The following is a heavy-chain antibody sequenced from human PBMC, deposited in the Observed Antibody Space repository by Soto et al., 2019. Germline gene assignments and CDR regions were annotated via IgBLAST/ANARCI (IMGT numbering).Heavy chain of an antibody. D-gene: IGHD1-26*01. V-gene: IGHV1-18*01. J-gene: IGHJ5*02. Sequence: QVQLVQSGAEVKKPGASVKVSCKASGYTFTRYGISWVRQAPGQGLEWMGRSSVYNGNTNYAQKLQGRVTMTTDTSTITAYMELRSLRSDDTAVYYFARVVGALGHWFDPWGQGTLVTVSS. CDR1: GYTFTRYG. CDR3: ARVVGALGHWFDP. CDR2: SSVYNGNT.